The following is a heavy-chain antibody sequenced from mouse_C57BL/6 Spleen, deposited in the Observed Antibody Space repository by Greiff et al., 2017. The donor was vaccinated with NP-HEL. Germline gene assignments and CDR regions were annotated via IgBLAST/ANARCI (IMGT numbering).Heavy chain of an antibody. D-gene: IGHD1-1*01. CDR1: GFSLTSYG. J-gene: IGHJ4*01. Sequence: QVQLKESGPGLVAPSQSLSITCTVSGFSLTSYGVHWVRQPPGKGLEWLVVIWSDGSTTYNSALKSRLSISKDNSKSQVFLKMNSLQTDDTAMYYCARHGAFITTRAPMDYWGQGTSVTVSS. CDR3: ARHGAFITTRAPMDY. CDR2: IWSDGST. V-gene: IGHV2-6-1*01.